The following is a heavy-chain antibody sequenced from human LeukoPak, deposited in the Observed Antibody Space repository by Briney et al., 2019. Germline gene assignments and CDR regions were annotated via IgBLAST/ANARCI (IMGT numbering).Heavy chain of an antibody. CDR1: SYSISSGSY. V-gene: IGHV4-38-2*01. D-gene: IGHD4-17*01. J-gene: IGHJ4*02. CDR3: ARVTYVDDMLYQYFDY. CDR2: IFHSGNS. Sequence: SETLSLTCAVSSYSISSGSYWGWIRQSPGKGLEWVGSIFHSGNSYYNPSLKSRLTMSVDTSKNQFSLKLTSVTAADTALYYCARVTYVDDMLYQYFDYWGQRILVTVSS.